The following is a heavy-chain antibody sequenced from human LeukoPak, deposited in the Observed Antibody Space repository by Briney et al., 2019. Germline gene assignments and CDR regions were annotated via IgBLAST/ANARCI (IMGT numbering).Heavy chain of an antibody. Sequence: GGSLRLSCAASRFIFSSYDMHWVRQAPGKGLEWVAAISYHGRNKYYADSVKGRFTISRDNSENTLYLQMNSLRPEDAAVYYCAKGDGYSGSGSEKRGLDYWGQGTLVAVAS. J-gene: IGHJ4*02. V-gene: IGHV3-30*18. CDR3: AKGDGYSGSGSEKRGLDY. CDR1: RFIFSSYD. D-gene: IGHD3-10*01. CDR2: ISYHGRNK.